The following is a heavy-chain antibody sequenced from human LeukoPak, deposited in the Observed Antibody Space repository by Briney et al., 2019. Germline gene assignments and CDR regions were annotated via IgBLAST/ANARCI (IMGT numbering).Heavy chain of an antibody. J-gene: IGHJ4*02. CDR2: INHSGST. CDR1: GYXISSSNW. D-gene: IGHD3-16*01. V-gene: IGHV4-28*01. Sequence: SETLSLTCAVSGYXISSSNWWGWIRQPPGKGLEWIGEINHSGSTNYNPSLKSRVTISVDTSKNQFSLKLSSVTAADTAVYYCARQGPRTLYVGLSYRDYWGQGTLVTVSS. CDR3: ARQGPRTLYVGLSYRDY.